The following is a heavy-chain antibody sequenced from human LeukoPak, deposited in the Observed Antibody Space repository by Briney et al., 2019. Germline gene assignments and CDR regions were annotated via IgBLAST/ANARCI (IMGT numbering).Heavy chain of an antibody. CDR2: IYYSGST. CDR1: GGSISSSSYY. CDR3: ARYSSGWYYFDY. V-gene: IGHV4-39*01. J-gene: IGHJ4*02. Sequence: SETLSLTCTVSGGSISSSSYYWGWIRQPPGTGLEWIGSIYYSGSTYYNPSLKSRVTISVDTSKNQFSLKLSSVTAADTAVYYCARYSSGWYYFDYWGQGTLVTVSS. D-gene: IGHD6-19*01.